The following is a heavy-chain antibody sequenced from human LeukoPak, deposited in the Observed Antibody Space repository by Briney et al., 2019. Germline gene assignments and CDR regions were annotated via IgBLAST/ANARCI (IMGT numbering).Heavy chain of an antibody. Sequence: ASVKVFCKASGYTFTGYYMNWVRQAPGQGLEWMGWINSNSGGTNYAQKFQGRVTITRDTHISTAYMELSRLRSDDTAVYYCARGGGGWYCSSTSCYLLDLWGRGNVVSVFSGCVSAPTIIDP. CDR2: INSNSGGT. J-gene: IGHJ5*02. V-gene: IGHV1-2*02. D-gene: IGHD2-2*01. CDR3: ARGGGGWYCSSTSCYLLDLWGRGNVVSVFSGCVSAPTIIDP. CDR1: GYTFTGYY.